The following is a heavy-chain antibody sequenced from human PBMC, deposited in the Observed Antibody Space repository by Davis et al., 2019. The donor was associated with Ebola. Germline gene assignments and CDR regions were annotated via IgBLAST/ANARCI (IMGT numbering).Heavy chain of an antibody. CDR2: IKQDGSEK. J-gene: IGHJ4*02. D-gene: IGHD1-26*01. CDR1: GFTFSNAW. CDR3: VRSYSIVY. V-gene: IGHV3-7*01. Sequence: GGSLRLSCAASGFTFSNAWMSWVRQAPGKGLEWVANIKQDGSEKYYVDSVKGRFTISRDNAKNSLYLQMNSLRAEDTAVYYCVRSYSIVYWGQGTLVTVSS.